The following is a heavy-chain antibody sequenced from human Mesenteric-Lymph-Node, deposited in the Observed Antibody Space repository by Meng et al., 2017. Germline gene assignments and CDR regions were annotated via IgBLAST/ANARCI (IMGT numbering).Heavy chain of an antibody. J-gene: IGHJ2*01. CDR2: IYHSGST. Sequence: QGQRTRRGPGLVKPSGPRSLTCAVLGGSISSSNWWSWVRQPPGKGLEWIGEIYHSGSTNYNPSLKSRVTISVDKSKNQFSLKLSSVTAADTAVYYCARLYYVDSNYWYFDLWGRGTLVTVSS. CDR3: ARLYYVDSNYWYFDL. V-gene: IGHV4-4*02. CDR1: GGSISSSNW. D-gene: IGHD4-17*01.